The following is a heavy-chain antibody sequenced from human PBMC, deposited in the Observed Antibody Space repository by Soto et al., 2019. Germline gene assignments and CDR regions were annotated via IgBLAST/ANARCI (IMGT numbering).Heavy chain of an antibody. Sequence: QLQLVQSGAEAKKHGASVKVSCKASGYTFPTSTISWVRQAPGQGLEWMGWIKAYSGNTNYAQKLQGRVTMTTDTSTNTAYMELRIRTNADTAIDYCAIADYGDDDYWGQGTLVTVSS. CDR1: GYTFPTST. CDR3: AIADYGDDDY. CDR2: IKAYSGNT. J-gene: IGHJ4*02. D-gene: IGHD4-17*01. V-gene: IGHV1-18*01.